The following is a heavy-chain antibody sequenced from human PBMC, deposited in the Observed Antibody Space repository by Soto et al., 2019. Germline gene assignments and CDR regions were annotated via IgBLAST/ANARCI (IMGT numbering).Heavy chain of an antibody. CDR3: AADLVAGSGSLGH. V-gene: IGHV3-74*01. Sequence: EVQLVESGGGSAQPGGSLRLSCAASGFTFSSRWMHWVRQDPGKGLQWVSRIRDDGADSNYADFVGGRFTISRDNTKNTLHLQMNSLRAEDTAVYVCAADLVAGSGSLGHWGQGALVTVSS. CDR1: GFTFSSRW. CDR2: IRDDGADS. J-gene: IGHJ4*02. D-gene: IGHD3-10*01.